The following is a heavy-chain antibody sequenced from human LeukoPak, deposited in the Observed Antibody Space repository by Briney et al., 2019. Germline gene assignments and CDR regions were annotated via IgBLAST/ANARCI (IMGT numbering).Heavy chain of an antibody. J-gene: IGHJ4*02. Sequence: GGSLRLSCAASGFTFSNAWMSWVRQAPGKGLEWVGRIKSKTDGGTTDYAAPVKGRFTISRDDSKNTLYLQMNSLRAEDTAVYYCARDDDLVVDYWGQGTLVTVSS. D-gene: IGHD3-3*01. CDR1: GFTFSNAW. CDR3: ARDDDLVVDY. V-gene: IGHV3-15*01. CDR2: IKSKTDGGTT.